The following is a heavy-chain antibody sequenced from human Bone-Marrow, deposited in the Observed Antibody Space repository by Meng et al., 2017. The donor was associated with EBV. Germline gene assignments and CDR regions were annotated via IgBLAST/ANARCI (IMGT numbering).Heavy chain of an antibody. V-gene: IGHV4-39*07. CDR3: ATPLDEATEG. CDR1: GGSISSSSYY. CDR2: IYYSGST. D-gene: IGHD5-12*01. Sequence: QLQLQKSGPGLVKPSXTLSLTCTVSGGSISSSSYYWGWIRQPPGKGLEWIGSIYYSGSTYYNPSLKSRVTISVDTSKNQFSLKLSSVTAADTAVYYCATPLDEATEGWGQGTLVTVSS. J-gene: IGHJ4*02.